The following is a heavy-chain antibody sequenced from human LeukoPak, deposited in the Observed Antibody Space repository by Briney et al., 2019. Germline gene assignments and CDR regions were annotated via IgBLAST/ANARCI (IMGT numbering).Heavy chain of an antibody. Sequence: GGSLRLSCAASGFTFSRFSMNWVRQAPGKGLEWVSSISSSGTYIYYADSVKGRFTISRDNSKNTLFLQMNSLRAEDTAVYYCARVTHSGGDWRHDYWGQGTLVTVSS. CDR3: ARVTHSGGDWRHDY. D-gene: IGHD2-21*02. J-gene: IGHJ4*02. CDR1: GFTFSRFS. V-gene: IGHV3-21*01. CDR2: ISSSGTYI.